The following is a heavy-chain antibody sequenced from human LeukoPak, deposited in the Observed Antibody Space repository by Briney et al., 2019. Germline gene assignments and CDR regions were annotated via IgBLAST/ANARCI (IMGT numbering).Heavy chain of an antibody. V-gene: IGHV3-7*01. CDR1: GFTFSSYW. Sequence: GGSLRLSCAASGFTFSSYWMSWVRQAPGKWLEWVANIKQAGSEKYYVDSVKGRFTISRDNAKNSLYLQMNSLRAEDTAVYYCARDLGIWAAAGVFYYYYYYGMDVWGQGTTVTVSS. J-gene: IGHJ6*02. D-gene: IGHD6-13*01. CDR2: IKQAGSEK. CDR3: ARDLGIWAAAGVFYYYYYYGMDV.